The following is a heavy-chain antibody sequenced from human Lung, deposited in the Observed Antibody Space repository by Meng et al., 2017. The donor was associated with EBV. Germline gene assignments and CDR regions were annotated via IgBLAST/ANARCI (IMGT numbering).Heavy chain of an antibody. V-gene: IGHV3-21*01. D-gene: IGHD3-10*01. CDR1: GFTFSTYR. CDR3: ARAELGDFDY. CDR2: ISSSSSYI. Sequence: SLRLSCAASGFTFSTYRMNWVCQAPGKGLEWVSSISSSSSYIYYADSVKGRFTISRDNAKNSMYLQMNSLRAEDTAVYYCARAELGDFDYWGQGTLVTVSS. J-gene: IGHJ4*02.